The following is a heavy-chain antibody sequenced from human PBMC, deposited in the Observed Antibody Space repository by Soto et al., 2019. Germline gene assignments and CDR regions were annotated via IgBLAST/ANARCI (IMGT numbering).Heavy chain of an antibody. D-gene: IGHD6-19*01. J-gene: IGHJ5*02. CDR2: IGVYNGNR. Sequence: QVQLVQSGPEVKRPGASVKVSCKASGYPFATYGVSWVRRAPGQGLEWMGWIGVYNGNRNFAQKFQGRVTMTADTPTNTAYLELRSLRSDDTTVYYCARVLGPPSGWDLDLGGQGPLVTVP. CDR1: GYPFATYG. CDR3: ARVLGPPSGWDLDL. V-gene: IGHV1-18*04.